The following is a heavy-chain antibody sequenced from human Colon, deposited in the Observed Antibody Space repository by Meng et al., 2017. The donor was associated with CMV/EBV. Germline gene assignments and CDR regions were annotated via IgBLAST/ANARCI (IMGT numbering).Heavy chain of an antibody. D-gene: IGHD2-2*02. J-gene: IGHJ6*02. CDR1: GFTFSSYA. Sequence: GESLKISCAASGFTFSSYAMHWVRQAPGKGLEWVAVIAYDGSNKYYADSVKGRFTISRDNSKNTLYLQMNSLRAEDTAVYYCARDWRDSVVQPASIGYYYGMDVWGQGTTVTVSS. V-gene: IGHV3-30*04. CDR3: ARDWRDSVVQPASIGYYYGMDV. CDR2: IAYDGSNK.